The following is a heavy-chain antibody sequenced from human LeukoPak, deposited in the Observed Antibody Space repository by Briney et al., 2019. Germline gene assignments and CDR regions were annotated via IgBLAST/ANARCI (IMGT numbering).Heavy chain of an antibody. CDR2: VYYSGTT. D-gene: IGHD3-3*01. CDR1: GVSLSSYY. V-gene: IGHV4-59*01. Sequence: SETLSLTCTVSGVSLSSYYWSWIRQSPEKGLEWIGNVYYSGTTEYNPSLKSRVTISIDTYKDQLSLKLRSMTAADTAVYYCARLNYDFPDYWGQGTLVTVSS. CDR3: ARLNYDFPDY. J-gene: IGHJ4*02.